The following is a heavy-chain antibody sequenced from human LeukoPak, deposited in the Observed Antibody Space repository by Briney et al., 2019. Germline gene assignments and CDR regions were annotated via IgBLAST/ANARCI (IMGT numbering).Heavy chain of an antibody. V-gene: IGHV1-18*01. CDR1: GYTFTSYV. J-gene: IGHJ5*02. CDR3: ARVKPPYYYDSSGQPSFDP. CDR2: ISAYNGNT. D-gene: IGHD3-22*01. Sequence: GASVKVSCKASGYTFTSYVISWVRQAPGQGLEWMEWISAYNGNTNYAQKLRGRVTMTTDTSTSTAYMELRSLRSDDTAVYYCARVKPPYYYDSSGQPSFDPWGQGTLVTVSS.